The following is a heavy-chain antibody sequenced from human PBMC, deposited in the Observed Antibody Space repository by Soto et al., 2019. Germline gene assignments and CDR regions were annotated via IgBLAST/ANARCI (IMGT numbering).Heavy chain of an antibody. J-gene: IGHJ2*01. CDR3: AKSLRIYWYFDL. Sequence: EVQLLESGGGLVQPGGSLRLSCAASGFTFSSYAMSWVRQAPGKGLEWVSAISGSGGSTYYTDSVKGRFTISRDNSKNTLYLQMNSLRAEDTAVYYCAKSLRIYWYFDLWGRGTLVTVSS. V-gene: IGHV3-23*01. D-gene: IGHD4-17*01. CDR2: ISGSGGST. CDR1: GFTFSSYA.